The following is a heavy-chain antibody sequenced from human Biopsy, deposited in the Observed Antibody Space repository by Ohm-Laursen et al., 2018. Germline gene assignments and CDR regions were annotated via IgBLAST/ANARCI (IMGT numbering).Heavy chain of an antibody. CDR3: ATGPVQMVYANLRGEFAS. Sequence: SLRLSCTASGFKFDNYGMNWVRQAPGKGLEWVSSISASDDSKYYGDSVKGRFTISRDSSTNTLYLQMNGLRADDTAVYYCATGPVQMVYANLRGEFASWGQGTLVTVSS. D-gene: IGHD2-8*01. V-gene: IGHV3-23*01. CDR2: ISASDDSK. CDR1: GFKFDNYG. J-gene: IGHJ5*02.